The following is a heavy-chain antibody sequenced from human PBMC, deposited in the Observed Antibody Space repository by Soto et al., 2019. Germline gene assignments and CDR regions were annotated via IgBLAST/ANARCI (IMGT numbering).Heavy chain of an antibody. CDR3: ARGGRKHSSSGGTS. Sequence: GASVKVSCKASGYTFTSYDINWVRQATGQGLEWMGWMNPNSGNTGYAQKFQGRVTMTRNTSRSTAYMELSSLRSEDTAVYYCARGGRKHSSSGGTSWGQGTLVTVSS. J-gene: IGHJ4*02. CDR2: MNPNSGNT. D-gene: IGHD6-13*01. V-gene: IGHV1-8*01. CDR1: GYTFTSYD.